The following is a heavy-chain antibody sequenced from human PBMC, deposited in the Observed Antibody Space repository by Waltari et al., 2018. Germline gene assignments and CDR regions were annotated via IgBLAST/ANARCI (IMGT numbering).Heavy chain of an antibody. J-gene: IGHJ4*02. CDR2: IKSDGIGV. CDR3: ARANPADFDY. CDR1: GFTFCSYW. Sequence: EVQLVESGGGLVQPGGSLRLSCAASGFTFCSYWIHWVRQAPGKGQVWVSRIKSDGIGVNYADSVKGRFTISRDNAKNTVYLQMNSLRAEDTAVYYCARANPADFDYWGQGVLVTVSS. V-gene: IGHV3-74*01.